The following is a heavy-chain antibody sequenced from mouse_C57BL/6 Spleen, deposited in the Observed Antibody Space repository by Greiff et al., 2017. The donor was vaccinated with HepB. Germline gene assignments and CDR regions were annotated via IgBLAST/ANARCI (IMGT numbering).Heavy chain of an antibody. J-gene: IGHJ3*01. CDR3: TRGVLRYQSPFAY. CDR2: IDPETGGT. CDR1: GYTFTDYE. Sequence: QVQLKQSGAELVRPGASVTLSCKASGYTFTDYEMHWVKQTPVHGLEWIGAIDPETGGTAYNQKFKGKAILTADKSSSTAYMELRSLTSEDSAVYYCTRGVLRYQSPFAYGGQGTLVTVSA. D-gene: IGHD1-1*01. V-gene: IGHV1-15*01.